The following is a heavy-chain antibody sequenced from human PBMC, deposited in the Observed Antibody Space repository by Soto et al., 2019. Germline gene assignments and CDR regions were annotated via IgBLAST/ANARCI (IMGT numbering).Heavy chain of an antibody. CDR2: IHSDGST. CDR1: GFTVSDS. V-gene: IGHV3-53*01. J-gene: IGHJ3*02. D-gene: IGHD2-8*02. CDR3: AKATATGGGAFDI. Sequence: GGSLRLSCSVAGFTVSDSMSWVRQAPGKGLECVSFIHSDGSTHYTDSVRGRFTISRDNSKNTVFLQMDSLTAGDTAVYYCAKATATGGGAFDICGQGTMVTVSS.